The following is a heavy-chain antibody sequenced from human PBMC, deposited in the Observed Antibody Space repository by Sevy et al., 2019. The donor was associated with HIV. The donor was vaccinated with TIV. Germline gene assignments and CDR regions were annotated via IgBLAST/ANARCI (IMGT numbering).Heavy chain of an antibody. CDR2: TRNKADVYTT. Sequence: GGSLRLSCVASGFTFSDHYMEWVRQAPGKGLEWVGRTRNKADVYTTEYAASVKGRFTISRAESKNSLYVQMNSLKAEDTAVYYCATHAGIAAAGRVFDYWGQGTLVTVSS. D-gene: IGHD6-13*01. J-gene: IGHJ4*02. V-gene: IGHV3-72*01. CDR3: ATHAGIAAAGRVFDY. CDR1: GFTFSDHY.